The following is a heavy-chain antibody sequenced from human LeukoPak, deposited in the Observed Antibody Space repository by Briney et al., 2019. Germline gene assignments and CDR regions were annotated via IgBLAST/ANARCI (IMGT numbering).Heavy chain of an antibody. J-gene: IGHJ3*02. Sequence: SETLSLTCTVSGGSISSYYWSWIRQPPGKGLEWVGYIYYSGSTNYNPSLKSRVTISVDTSKNQFSLKLSSVTAADTAVYYCARDLSSGGPDAFDIWGQGTMVTVSS. CDR1: GGSISSYY. CDR2: IYYSGST. D-gene: IGHD2-15*01. V-gene: IGHV4-59*01. CDR3: ARDLSSGGPDAFDI.